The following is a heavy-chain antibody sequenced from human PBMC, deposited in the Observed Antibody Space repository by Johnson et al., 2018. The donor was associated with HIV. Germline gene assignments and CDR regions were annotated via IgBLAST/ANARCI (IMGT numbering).Heavy chain of an antibody. CDR3: ARDPEGYSGYDFGDAFDI. CDR1: GFSFGTYA. V-gene: IGHV3-30*03. CDR2: ISHDGYNE. J-gene: IGHJ3*02. Sequence: QVLLVESGGGVVQPGRSLRLSCAASGFSFGTYAMHWVRQAPGKGLEWVAVISHDGYNEDYGDSVKVRFHISRDNAKNSLYLQMNSLRAEDTAVYYCARDPEGYSGYDFGDAFDIWGQGTMVTVSS. D-gene: IGHD5-12*01.